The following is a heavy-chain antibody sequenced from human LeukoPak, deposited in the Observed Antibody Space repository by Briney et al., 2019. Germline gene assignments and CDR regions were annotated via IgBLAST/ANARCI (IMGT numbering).Heavy chain of an antibody. V-gene: IGHV1-18*01. CDR2: IDTDDGDT. Sequence: ASVKVSCKSSDNNFSNYGINWVRQAPGQGLEWMGWIDTDDGDTKYAQRFQGRVIMTTDTSTSTAYMELRSLRYDDTAVYYCARDARVIGGRPSPPDYWGQGTLVTVSS. J-gene: IGHJ4*02. CDR3: ARDARVIGGRPSPPDY. D-gene: IGHD6-6*01. CDR1: DNNFSNYG.